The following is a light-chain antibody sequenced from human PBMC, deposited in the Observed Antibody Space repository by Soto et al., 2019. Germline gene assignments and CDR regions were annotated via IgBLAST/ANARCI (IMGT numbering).Light chain of an antibody. CDR2: GAS. CDR3: QQYGRSPLFT. CDR1: QRVISDY. J-gene: IGKJ3*01. Sequence: IVLTQSPATLSLSPGERATLSCRASQRVISDYLNWYQQKPGQAPRLLIYGASNRATGIPDRFSGSGSGTDFTLTISRLEPEDFAVYYCQQYGRSPLFTFGPGTTVDIK. V-gene: IGKV3-20*01.